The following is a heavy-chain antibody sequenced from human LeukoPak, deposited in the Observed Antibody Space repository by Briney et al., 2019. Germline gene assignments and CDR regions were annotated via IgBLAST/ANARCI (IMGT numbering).Heavy chain of an antibody. D-gene: IGHD3-3*01. CDR3: ARGSGFWSGYFIFDY. V-gene: IGHV4-34*01. CDR1: GGSFSGYY. Sequence: SDTLSLTCAVYGGSFSGYYWSGLRQPPGKGLEWIGEINHSGSTNYNPSLKSRVTISVDTSKNQFSLKLSSVTAGDTAVYYCARGSGFWSGYFIFDYWGQGTLVTVSS. CDR2: INHSGST. J-gene: IGHJ4*02.